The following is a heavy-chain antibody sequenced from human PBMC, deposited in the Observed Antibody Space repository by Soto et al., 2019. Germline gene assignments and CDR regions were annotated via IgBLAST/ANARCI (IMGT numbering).Heavy chain of an antibody. D-gene: IGHD6-19*01. CDR3: ASRSSGWYFDY. Sequence: GGSLRLSCAASGFTFSSYAMSWVRQAPGKGLEWVSIISGSGGSTYYADSVKGRFTISRDNSKNTLYLQMNSLRADDTAVYYCASRSSGWYFDYWGQGTLVTVSS. V-gene: IGHV3-23*01. J-gene: IGHJ4*02. CDR2: ISGSGGST. CDR1: GFTFSSYA.